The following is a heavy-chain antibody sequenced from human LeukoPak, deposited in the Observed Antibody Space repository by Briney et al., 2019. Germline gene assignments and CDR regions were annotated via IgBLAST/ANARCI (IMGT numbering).Heavy chain of an antibody. J-gene: IGHJ4*02. CDR3: AKGRRRGYSYSFGPVDY. D-gene: IGHD5-18*01. CDR1: GFTFSSYW. CDR2: ISGSGGST. V-gene: IGHV3-23*01. Sequence: GGSLRLSCAASGFTFSSYWMSWVRQAPGKGLEWVSAISGSGGSTYYADSVKGRFTISRDNSKNTPYLQMNSLRAEDTAVYYCAKGRRRGYSYSFGPVDYWGQGTLVTVSS.